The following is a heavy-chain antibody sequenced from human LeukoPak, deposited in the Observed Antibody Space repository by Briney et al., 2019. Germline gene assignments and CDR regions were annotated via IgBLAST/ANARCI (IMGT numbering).Heavy chain of an antibody. CDR1: GFTFSNAW. V-gene: IGHV3-15*01. CDR2: IKSKTDGGTT. Sequence: GGSLRLSCVASGFTFSNAWMSWVRQAPGKGLEWVGRIKSKTDGGTTDYAAPVKARFTISRDDSKNTLYLYINSLKTEYTAVNYCTTSTPYQDDNWGEGTLFTVSS. D-gene: IGHD2-2*01. CDR3: TTSTPYQDDN. J-gene: IGHJ4*02.